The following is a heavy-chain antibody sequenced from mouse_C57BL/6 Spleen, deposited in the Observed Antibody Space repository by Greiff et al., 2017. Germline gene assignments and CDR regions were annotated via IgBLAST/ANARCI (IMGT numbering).Heavy chain of an antibody. V-gene: IGHV1-82*01. CDR3: GGGGHYAAVDS. CDR2: IYPGDGDT. J-gene: IGHJ2*01. D-gene: IGHD1-1*02. Sequence: QVQLQQSGPELVKPGASVKISCKASGYAFSSSWMNWVKQRPGKGLEWIGRIYPGDGDTNYNGKFKGKATLTAEKSSSTAYLQLSSLSSEDSSVYFCGGGGHYAAVDSWGQGTPPPASS. CDR1: GYAFSSSW.